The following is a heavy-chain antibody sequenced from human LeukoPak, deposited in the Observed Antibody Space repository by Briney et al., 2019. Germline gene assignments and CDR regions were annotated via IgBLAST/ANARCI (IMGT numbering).Heavy chain of an antibody. CDR1: GFTFDDYA. J-gene: IGHJ4*02. CDR3: AKDILRYYGSGRPSLDY. Sequence: GRSLRLSCAASGFTFDDYAMHWVRQAPGKGLEWVSGISWNSGSIGYADSVKGRFTISRDNAKNSLYLQMNSLRAEDTALYYCAKDILRYYGSGRPSLDYWGQGTLVTVSS. CDR2: ISWNSGSI. D-gene: IGHD3-10*01. V-gene: IGHV3-9*01.